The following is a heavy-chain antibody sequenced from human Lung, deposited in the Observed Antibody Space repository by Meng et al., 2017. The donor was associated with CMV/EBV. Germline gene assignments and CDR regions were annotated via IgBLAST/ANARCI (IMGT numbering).Heavy chain of an antibody. CDR2: IYSGGST. CDR3: ARFDH. CDR1: GFTFDDYG. J-gene: IGHJ4*02. V-gene: IGHV3-53*01. Sequence: GGSLRLSCAASGFTFDDYGMSWVRQAPGKGLEWVSIIYSGGSTFYADSVRGRFTISRDISKNTVFLQMNSLRAEDTAMYYCARFDHWGQGTLVTVSS.